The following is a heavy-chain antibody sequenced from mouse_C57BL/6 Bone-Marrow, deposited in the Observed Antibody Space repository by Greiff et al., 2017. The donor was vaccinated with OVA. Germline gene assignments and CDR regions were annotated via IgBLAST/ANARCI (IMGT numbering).Heavy chain of an antibody. CDR2: IYPGDGDT. CDR3: EREREDYAMDY. CDR1: GYAFSSSW. V-gene: IGHV1-82*01. Sequence: QVQLQQSGPELVKPGASVKISCKASGYAFSSSWMNWVKQRPGKGLEWIGRIYPGDGDTNYNGKLKGKATLTADKSSSTAYMQLSSLTSEDSAVYFCEREREDYAMDYWGQGTSVTVSS. J-gene: IGHJ4*01.